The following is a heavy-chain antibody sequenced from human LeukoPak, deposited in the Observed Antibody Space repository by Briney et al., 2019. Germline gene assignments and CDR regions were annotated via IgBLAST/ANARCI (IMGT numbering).Heavy chain of an antibody. D-gene: IGHD2-2*01. V-gene: IGHV3-13*04. CDR3: ARTQLLSDAFDI. CDR1: GFTFSYYA. CDR2: IGTAGDT. J-gene: IGHJ3*02. Sequence: GGSLRLSCAASGFTFSYYAMSWVRQATGKGLEWVSAIGTAGDTYYPGSVKGRFTISRENAKNSLYLQMNSLRAGDTAVYYCARTQLLSDAFDIWGQGTMVTVSS.